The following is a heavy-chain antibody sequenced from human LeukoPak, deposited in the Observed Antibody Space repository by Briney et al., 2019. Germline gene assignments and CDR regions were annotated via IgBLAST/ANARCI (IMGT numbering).Heavy chain of an antibody. CDR1: GFTFSSYW. CDR3: ARFRLSGEGEYYFDH. CDR2: ISTDGSST. J-gene: IGHJ4*02. V-gene: IGHV3-74*01. D-gene: IGHD7-27*01. Sequence: GGSLRLSCAASGFTFSSYWMHWVRQAPGKGLVWVSRISTDGSSTSYVDSVKGRFTISRDNAKNTLYLQMNSLRAEDTAVYYCARFRLSGEGEYYFDHWGQGTLVTVSS.